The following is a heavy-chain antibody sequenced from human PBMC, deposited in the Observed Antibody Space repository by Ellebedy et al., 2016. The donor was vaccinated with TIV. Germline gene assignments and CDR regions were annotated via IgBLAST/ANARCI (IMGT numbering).Heavy chain of an antibody. D-gene: IGHD2-8*01. CDR3: AKLGCSNGICYQLDS. V-gene: IGHV3-30*18. CDR1: EFTFRRYA. Sequence: GGSLRLXXAASEFTFRRYAMHWVRQAPGKGLESLAVISKDGSERYYADSAKGRFTTSRDNAKNSLYLQMDSLRTEDTALYFCAKLGCSNGICYQLDSWGQGTLVIVSS. CDR2: ISKDGSER. J-gene: IGHJ4*02.